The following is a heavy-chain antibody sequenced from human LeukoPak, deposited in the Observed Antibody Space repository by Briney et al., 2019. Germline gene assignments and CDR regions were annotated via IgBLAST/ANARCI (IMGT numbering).Heavy chain of an antibody. CDR3: ATGINIMVRGVIITYNWFDP. Sequence: GASVKVSCKVSGYTLTELSMHWGRQAPGKGLEWMGGFDPEDGETIYAQKFQGRVTMTEDTSTDTAYMELSSLRSEDTAVYYCATGINIMVRGVIITYNWFDPWGQGTLVTVSS. D-gene: IGHD3-10*01. V-gene: IGHV1-24*01. CDR1: GYTLTELS. CDR2: FDPEDGET. J-gene: IGHJ5*02.